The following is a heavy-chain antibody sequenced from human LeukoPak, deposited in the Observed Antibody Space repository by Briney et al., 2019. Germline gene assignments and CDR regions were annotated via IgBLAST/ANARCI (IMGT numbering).Heavy chain of an antibody. Sequence: SVKVSCKASGGTFSSYAISWVRQAPGQGLEWMGGIIPIFGTANYAQKFQGRVTITADKSTSTAYMELSRLRSDDTAVYYCAGERAAAGTNWFDPWGQGTLVTVSS. CDR3: AGERAAAGTNWFDP. D-gene: IGHD6-13*01. CDR1: GGTFSSYA. V-gene: IGHV1-69*06. J-gene: IGHJ5*02. CDR2: IIPIFGTA.